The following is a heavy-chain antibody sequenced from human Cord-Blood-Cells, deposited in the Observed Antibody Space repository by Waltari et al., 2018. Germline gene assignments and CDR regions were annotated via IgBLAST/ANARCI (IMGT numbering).Heavy chain of an antibody. Sequence: QVQLVQSGAEVKKPGASWKVSCKASGYTFTSYDINWVRQATGQGLEWVDWMNPISGNTGYAQKFQGRVTITRNTSVSTAYMELSSLRSEDTAVYYCARGRVGSSWYDYWGQGTLVTVSS. CDR2: MNPISGNT. CDR3: ARGRVGSSWYDY. V-gene: IGHV1-8*03. J-gene: IGHJ4*02. D-gene: IGHD6-13*01. CDR1: GYTFTSYD.